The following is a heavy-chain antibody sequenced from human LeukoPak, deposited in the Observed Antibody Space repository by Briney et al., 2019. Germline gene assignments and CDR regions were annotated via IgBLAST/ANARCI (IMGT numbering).Heavy chain of an antibody. CDR2: IGEDGSEN. D-gene: IGHD6-19*01. CDR3: ATGGGRYFDY. CDR1: GFTFSNYW. V-gene: IGHV3-7*01. J-gene: IGHJ4*02. Sequence: GGSLRLSCAASGFTFSNYWMNWVRQAPGKGLEWVASIGEDGSENYYVDSVKGRFTISRDSAKNSLYLQMNSLRVEDTAVYYCATGGGRYFDYWGQGAQITASS.